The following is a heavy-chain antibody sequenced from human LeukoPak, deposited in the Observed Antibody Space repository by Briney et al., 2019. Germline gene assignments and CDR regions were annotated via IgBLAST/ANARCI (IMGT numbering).Heavy chain of an antibody. CDR1: GGSISSYY. J-gene: IGHJ4*02. CDR2: IYYSGST. Sequence: PSETLSLTCTVSGGSISSYYWSWIRQPPGKGLEWIGYIYYSGSTNYNPSLKSRVTISVDTSKNQFSLKLSAVTAADTAVYYCARHNNGWYIDYWGQGTLVTVSS. V-gene: IGHV4-59*08. CDR3: ARHNNGWYIDY. D-gene: IGHD6-19*01.